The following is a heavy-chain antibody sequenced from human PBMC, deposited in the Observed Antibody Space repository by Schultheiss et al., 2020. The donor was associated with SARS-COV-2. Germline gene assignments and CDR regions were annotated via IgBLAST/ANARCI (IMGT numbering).Heavy chain of an antibody. Sequence: SETLSLTCAVCGESFSAYYWGCIRQPPGKGLKWIGDINHRGSTNYNPSLKSRLTKSVDASKIQFSLRLSSVTAADTAVYYCASTSDIVVAVATAWGQGTLVTVSS. CDR3: ASTSDIVVAVATA. CDR1: GESFSAYY. D-gene: IGHD2-15*01. CDR2: INHRGST. J-gene: IGHJ1*01. V-gene: IGHV4-34*01.